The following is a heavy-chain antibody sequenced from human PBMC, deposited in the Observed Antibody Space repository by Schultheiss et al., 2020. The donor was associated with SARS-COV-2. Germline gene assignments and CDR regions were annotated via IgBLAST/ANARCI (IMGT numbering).Heavy chain of an antibody. CDR2: ISWDGGST. CDR1: GFTFDDYA. V-gene: IGHV3-43D*04. CDR3: ARGTGTRYYYYYYYGMDV. J-gene: IGHJ6*02. D-gene: IGHD1-1*01. Sequence: GGSLRLSCAASGFTFDDYAMHWVRQAPGKGLEWVSLISWDGGSTYYADSVKGRFTISRDNSKNSLYLQMNSLRAEDTAVYYCARGTGTRYYYYYYYGMDVWGQGTTVTVSS.